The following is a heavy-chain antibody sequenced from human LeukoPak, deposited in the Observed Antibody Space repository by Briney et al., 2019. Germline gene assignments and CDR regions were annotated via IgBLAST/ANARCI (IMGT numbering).Heavy chain of an antibody. CDR3: ARISRIYYYGMDI. V-gene: IGHV4-39*01. CDR1: GGSISSSSYY. CDR2: IYYSGST. J-gene: IGHJ6*02. D-gene: IGHD1-14*01. Sequence: SETLSLTCTVSGGSISSSSYYWGWIRQPPGKGLEWIGSIYYSGSTYYNPSLKSRVTISVDTSKNQCSLKLSPVTAADTAVYYCARISRIYYYGMDIWGQGALVTVSS.